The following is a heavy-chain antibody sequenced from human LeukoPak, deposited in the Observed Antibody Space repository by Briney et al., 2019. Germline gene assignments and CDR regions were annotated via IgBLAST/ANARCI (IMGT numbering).Heavy chain of an antibody. CDR2: ISSSGSTI. J-gene: IGHJ5*02. Sequence: PGGSLRLSCAASGFTFSDYYMSWIRQAPGKGLEWVSYISSSGSTIYYADSVKGRFTISRDNAKNSLYLQMNSLRAEDTAVYYCARCRYFDWLFSSMNWFDPWGQGTLVTVSS. V-gene: IGHV3-11*01. CDR1: GFTFSDYY. D-gene: IGHD3-9*01. CDR3: ARCRYFDWLFSSMNWFDP.